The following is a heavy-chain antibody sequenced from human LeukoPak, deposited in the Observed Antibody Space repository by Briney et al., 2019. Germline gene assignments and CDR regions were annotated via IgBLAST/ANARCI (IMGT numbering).Heavy chain of an antibody. CDR2: IYPGDSDT. D-gene: IGHD2-2*01. CDR3: ARPPRDCSSTSCDDAFDI. CDR1: GYSFTSYW. V-gene: IGHV5-51*01. J-gene: IGHJ3*02. Sequence: GESLKISCNGSGYSFTSYWNGWGRQMPGKGLEWMMIIYPGDSDTRYSPSFQGQVTISADKSISNAYLQLSSLKASDTAMYYCARPPRDCSSTSCDDAFDIWGQGTMVTVSS.